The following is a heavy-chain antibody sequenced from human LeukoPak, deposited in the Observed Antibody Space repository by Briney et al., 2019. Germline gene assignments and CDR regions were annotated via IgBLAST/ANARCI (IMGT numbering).Heavy chain of an antibody. Sequence: PGGSLRLSCAASGFTFSGSAMHWVRQASGKGLEWVGRIRSKANSYATAYAASVKGRFTISRDDSKNTAYLQMNSLKTEDTAVYYCTRYDYDYVWGSYRNPARFDYWGQGTLVTVSS. CDR1: GFTFSGSA. D-gene: IGHD3-16*02. CDR3: TRYDYDYVWGSYRNPARFDY. V-gene: IGHV3-73*01. CDR2: IRSKANSYAT. J-gene: IGHJ4*02.